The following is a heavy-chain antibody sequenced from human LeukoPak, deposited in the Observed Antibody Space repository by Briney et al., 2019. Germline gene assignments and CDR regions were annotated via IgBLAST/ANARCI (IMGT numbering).Heavy chain of an antibody. CDR1: GFTFSSYA. J-gene: IGHJ4*02. V-gene: IGHV3-23*01. CDR3: AKRPPGYSSGWSDY. Sequence: TGGSLRLSYAASGFTFSSYAMSWVRQAPGKGMKSLSSISGSGGRTYYAVSVKGRFTISRDNSKNTLYLQMNSLRAEDTAVYYCAKRPPGYSSGWSDYWGQGTLVTVSS. D-gene: IGHD6-19*01. CDR2: ISGSGGRT.